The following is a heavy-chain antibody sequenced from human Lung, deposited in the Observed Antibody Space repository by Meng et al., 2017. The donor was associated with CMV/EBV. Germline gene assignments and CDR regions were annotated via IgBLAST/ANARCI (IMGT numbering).Heavy chain of an antibody. Sequence: QVPLVQSGAEVKNHGASVKVSCKASRLTFNGYDIHWVRQAPGQGLEWMGSVSPKTGDTNFAQKFHGRVTLTRDTSINTAYLGLNRLTSDDTAVYYCARTLAGPFDSWGQGTLVTVSS. J-gene: IGHJ4*02. D-gene: IGHD2/OR15-2a*01. CDR1: RLTFNGYD. CDR2: VSPKTGDT. V-gene: IGHV1-2*02. CDR3: ARTLAGPFDS.